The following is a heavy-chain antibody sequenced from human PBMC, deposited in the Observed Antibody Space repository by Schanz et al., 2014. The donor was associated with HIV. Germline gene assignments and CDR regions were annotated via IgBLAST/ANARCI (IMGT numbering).Heavy chain of an antibody. CDR1: GFRFRSYW. D-gene: IGHD3-22*01. CDR2: MSYDGINK. J-gene: IGHJ4*02. V-gene: IGHV3-30*18. CDR3: AKPEYDSSGNSQSHFDY. Sequence: QVHLVESGGGLVQPGGSLRLSCAASGFRFRSYWMSWVRQAPGKGLEWVAVMSYDGINKHYADSVKGRFTISRDNSKNTLYLQMTTLRTEDTAVYYCAKPEYDSSGNSQSHFDYWGQGTLVTVSS.